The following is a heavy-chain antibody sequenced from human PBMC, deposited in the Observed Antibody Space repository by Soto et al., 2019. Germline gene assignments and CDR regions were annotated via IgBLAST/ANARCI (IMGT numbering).Heavy chain of an antibody. Sequence: SETLSLTCTVSGGSISSSSYYWGWIRQPPGKGLEWIGSIYYSGSTYYNPSLKSRVTISVDTSKNQFSLKLSSVTAADTAVYYCACNWNNGYSYGTDFDYWGQGTLVTVSS. CDR1: GGSISSSSYY. V-gene: IGHV4-39*01. CDR2: IYYSGST. J-gene: IGHJ4*02. CDR3: ACNWNNGYSYGTDFDY. D-gene: IGHD5-18*01.